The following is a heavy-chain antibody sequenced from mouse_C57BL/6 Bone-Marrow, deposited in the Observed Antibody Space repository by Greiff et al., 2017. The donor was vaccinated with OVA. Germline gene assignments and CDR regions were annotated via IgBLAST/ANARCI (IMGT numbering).Heavy chain of an antibody. V-gene: IGHV5-4*01. Sequence: EVQGVESGGGLVKPGGSLKLSCAASGFTFSSYAMSWVRQTPEKRLEWVATISDGGSYTYYPDNVKGRFTISRDNAKNNLYLQMSHLKAEDTAMYYCARRLAYWGQGTLVTVSA. CDR1: GFTFSSYA. CDR2: ISDGGSYT. J-gene: IGHJ3*01. CDR3: ARRLAY.